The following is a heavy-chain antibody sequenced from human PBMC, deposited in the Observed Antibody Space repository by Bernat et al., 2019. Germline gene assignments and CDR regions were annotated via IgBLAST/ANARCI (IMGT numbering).Heavy chain of an antibody. D-gene: IGHD3-22*01. CDR1: GFTFSSYG. Sequence: QVQLVESGGGVVQPGRSLRLSCAASGFTFSSYGMHWVRQAPGQGLEWVAVIWYDGSNKYYADSVKSRLTMSRDNSKNTLYLKMNSLRAEDTAVYYCARNTYYYDSSGYLSDYWGQGTLVTVSS. J-gene: IGHJ4*02. CDR2: IWYDGSNK. CDR3: ARNTYYYDSSGYLSDY. V-gene: IGHV3-33*01.